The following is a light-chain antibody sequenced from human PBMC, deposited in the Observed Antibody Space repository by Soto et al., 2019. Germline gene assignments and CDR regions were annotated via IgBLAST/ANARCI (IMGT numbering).Light chain of an antibody. CDR1: QCISSL. CDR2: KAS. Sequence: DIQMTQSPSTLSASVGDRVTITCRASQCISSLLGWYQQKPGKAPKLLIYKASSLESGDPSRFSGSGSGTEFTLTISRLQPDDFATYFCQQYNTYSRTFGQWTKLEIK. J-gene: IGKJ2*01. CDR3: QQYNTYSRT. V-gene: IGKV1-5*03.